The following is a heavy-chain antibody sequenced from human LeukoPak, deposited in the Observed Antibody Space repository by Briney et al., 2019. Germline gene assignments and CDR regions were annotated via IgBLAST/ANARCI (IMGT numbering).Heavy chain of an antibody. Sequence: GGSLRLSCAASGFTFDDYGMSWVRQAPGKGLEWVSGINWNGGSTGYADSVKGRFTISRDNAKNSLYLQMNSLRAEDRASYYCARGSSGSYYENDYWGQGTLVTVSS. D-gene: IGHD1-26*01. CDR3: ARGSSGSYYENDY. V-gene: IGHV3-20*04. J-gene: IGHJ4*02. CDR1: GFTFDDYG. CDR2: INWNGGST.